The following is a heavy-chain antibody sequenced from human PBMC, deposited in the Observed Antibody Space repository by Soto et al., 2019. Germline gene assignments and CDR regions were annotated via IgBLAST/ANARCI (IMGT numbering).Heavy chain of an antibody. D-gene: IGHD3-3*01. CDR2: IIPIFGTA. J-gene: IGHJ4*02. Sequence: ASVKVSCKASGGTFSSYAISWVQQAPGQGLEWMGGIIPIFGTANYAQKFQGRVTITADESTSTAHMELSSLRSEDTAVYYCAIYYDFWSGPDYWAQGTLVTVSS. CDR3: AIYYDFWSGPDY. CDR1: GGTFSSYA. V-gene: IGHV1-69*13.